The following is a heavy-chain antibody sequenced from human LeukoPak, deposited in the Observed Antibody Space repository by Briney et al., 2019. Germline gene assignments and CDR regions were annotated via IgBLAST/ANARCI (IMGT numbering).Heavy chain of an antibody. D-gene: IGHD3-16*02. CDR3: ARDENGYVWGSFRA. J-gene: IGHJ5*02. Sequence: PSETLSLTCSVSGDSISTSSYYWGWIRQPPGKGLEWIGNIYYSGSTYYNPSLESRVTMSLDTSKNQFSLKLSSVTAADTAVYYCARDENGYVWGSFRAWGQGTLVTVSS. CDR1: GDSISTSSYY. V-gene: IGHV4-39*07. CDR2: IYYSGST.